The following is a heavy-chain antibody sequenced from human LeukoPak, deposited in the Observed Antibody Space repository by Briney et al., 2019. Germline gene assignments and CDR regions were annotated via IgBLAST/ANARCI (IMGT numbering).Heavy chain of an antibody. J-gene: IGHJ4*02. V-gene: IGHV3-21*01. CDR1: GFTFSSYS. Sequence: GGSLRLSCAASGFTFSSYSMNWVRQAPGKGLEWVSSISSSSYIFYADSVKGRFNISRDNAKNSLNLQMNSLRVEDTGVYYCARNQGADSSSYYFDYWGQGTLVTVSS. D-gene: IGHD6-6*01. CDR3: ARNQGADSSSYYFDY. CDR2: ISSSSYI.